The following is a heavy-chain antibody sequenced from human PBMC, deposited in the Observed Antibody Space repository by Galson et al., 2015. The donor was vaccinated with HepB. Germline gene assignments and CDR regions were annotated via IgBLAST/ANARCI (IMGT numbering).Heavy chain of an antibody. Sequence: SVKVPCKASGYTFTSYGISWVRQAPGQGLEWMGWISAYNGNTNYARKLQGRVTMTTDTSTSTAYMELRSLRSDDTAVYYCARDHSSGWYGIDYWGQGTLVTVSS. CDR3: ARDHSSGWYGIDY. CDR2: ISAYNGNT. V-gene: IGHV1-18*04. D-gene: IGHD6-19*01. CDR1: GYTFTSYG. J-gene: IGHJ4*02.